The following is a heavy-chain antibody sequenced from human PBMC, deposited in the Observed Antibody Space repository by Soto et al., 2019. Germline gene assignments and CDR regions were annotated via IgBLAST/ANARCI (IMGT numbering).Heavy chain of an antibody. V-gene: IGHV1-18*01. CDR3: ARDLGRWWLYHAFDI. J-gene: IGHJ3*02. Sequence: ASVKVSCKASGYTFPSYGISWVRQAPGQGLEWMGWISAYNGNTNYAQKLQGRVTMTTDTSTSTAYMELRSLRSDDTAVYYCARDLGRWWLYHAFDIWGQGTTVTVSS. D-gene: IGHD2-15*01. CDR1: GYTFPSYG. CDR2: ISAYNGNT.